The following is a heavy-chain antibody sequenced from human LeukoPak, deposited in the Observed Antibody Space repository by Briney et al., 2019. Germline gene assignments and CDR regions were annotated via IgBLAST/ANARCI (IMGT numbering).Heavy chain of an antibody. J-gene: IGHJ6*04. V-gene: IGHV3-7*03. CDR1: GFSSSSYW. CDR3: AKDREYSSTGGLDV. Sequence: GGSLRLSCVPSGFSSSSYWTSWVRPAPGGGREWVANIKQHGSKKYYMDAVKGRFTISRDNAKNSLYLQMNSLRAEDMALYYCAKDREYSSTGGLDVWGKGTTVTVSS. CDR2: IKQHGSKK. D-gene: IGHD6-6*01.